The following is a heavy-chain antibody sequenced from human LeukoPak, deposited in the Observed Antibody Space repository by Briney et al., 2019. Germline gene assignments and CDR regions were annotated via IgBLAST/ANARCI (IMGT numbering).Heavy chain of an antibody. J-gene: IGHJ4*02. V-gene: IGHV4-30-4*08. CDR3: ARDLFGATAGLGGFDY. CDR2: NYDTEST. D-gene: IGHD6-13*01. Sequence: SETLSLTCTVSGGSIGGGDFYWSWLRQPPGKGLEWLGYNYDTESTYYNPFLNGRVTISEDKSKSQFSLELNSVTAADTAIYYCARDLFGATAGLGGFDYWGQGTLVTVSS. CDR1: GGSIGGGDFY.